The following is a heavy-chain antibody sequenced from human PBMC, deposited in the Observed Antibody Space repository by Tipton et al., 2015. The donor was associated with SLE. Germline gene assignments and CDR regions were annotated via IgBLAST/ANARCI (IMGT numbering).Heavy chain of an antibody. D-gene: IGHD3-10*01. J-gene: IGHJ4*02. Sequence: TLSLTCTVSGGSMSSGSYYWSWIRQPAGKGLEWIGEINHSGSTNYNPSLKSRVTISVDTSKNQFSLKLSSVTAADTAVYYCARTAKEGVSGYWGQGTLVTVSS. V-gene: IGHV4-61*09. CDR3: ARTAKEGVSGY. CDR2: INHSGST. CDR1: GGSMSSGSYY.